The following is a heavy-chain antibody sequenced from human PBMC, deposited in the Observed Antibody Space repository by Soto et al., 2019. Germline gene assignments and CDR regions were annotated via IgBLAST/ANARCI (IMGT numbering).Heavy chain of an antibody. CDR2: VHHSWGS. CDR3: ARQGFGPLHALVDV. Sequence: QVQLQESGPGLVKPSETMSLSCTVSVGSISSYYWSWFRQSPGKRMEWIGYVHHSWGSSYNPSLQSRVAISLDTTKSQFSLKVTSVTATDSAVYYCARQGFGPLHALVDVWGQGTTVTVSS. J-gene: IGHJ6*02. V-gene: IGHV4-59*08. D-gene: IGHD3-10*01. CDR1: VGSISSYY.